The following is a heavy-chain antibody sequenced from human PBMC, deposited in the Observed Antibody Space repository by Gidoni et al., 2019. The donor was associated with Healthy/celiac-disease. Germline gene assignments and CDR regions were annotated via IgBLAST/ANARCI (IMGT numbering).Heavy chain of an antibody. D-gene: IGHD4-17*01. CDR1: GFTVSSNY. V-gene: IGHV3-53*02. Sequence: VQLVETGGGLIQPGGSLRLSCAASGFTVSSNYMSWVRQAPGKRLEWVSVIYSGGSTYYADSVKGRFTISRDNSKNTLYLQMNSLRAEDTAVYYCARAPYGDYFDYWGQGTLVTVSS. CDR3: ARAPYGDYFDY. J-gene: IGHJ4*02. CDR2: IYSGGST.